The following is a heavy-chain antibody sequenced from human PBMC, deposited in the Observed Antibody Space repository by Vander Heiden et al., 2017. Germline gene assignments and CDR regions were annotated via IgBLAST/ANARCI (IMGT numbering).Heavy chain of an antibody. CDR2: INNVGTT. CDR3: AKRGGYCSDGNCFAPG. Sequence: EVQLLESGGGLVQNGGSLRLSCAASGFSVSSYAMSWVRQAPGKGLEWVSTINNVGTTYYADSVRGRFTISRDNSKNTLFLQMNSLRAEDTAVYYCAKRGGYCSDGNCFAPGWGQGTLVTVSS. V-gene: IGHV3-23*01. J-gene: IGHJ4*02. D-gene: IGHD2-15*01. CDR1: GFSVSSYA.